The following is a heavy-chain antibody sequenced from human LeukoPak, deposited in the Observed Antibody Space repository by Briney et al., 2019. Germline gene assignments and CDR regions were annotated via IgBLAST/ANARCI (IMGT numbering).Heavy chain of an antibody. CDR1: GFTFSSYS. CDR3: ARAGSQYCSGGSCSPAGYYYYGMDV. J-gene: IGHJ6*02. Sequence: GGSLRLSCAASGFTFSSYSMNWVRQAPGKGLEWVSSISSSSSYIYYADSVKGRFTISRDNAKNSLYLQMNSLRAEDTAVYYCARAGSQYCSGGSCSPAGYYYYGMDVWGQGTTVTVSS. CDR2: ISSSSSYI. V-gene: IGHV3-21*01. D-gene: IGHD2-15*01.